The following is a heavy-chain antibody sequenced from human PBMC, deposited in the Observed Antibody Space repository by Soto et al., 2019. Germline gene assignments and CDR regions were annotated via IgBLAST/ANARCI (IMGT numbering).Heavy chain of an antibody. CDR2: INHSGST. CDR3: ASPHWVMGFDY. J-gene: IGHJ4*02. Sequence: QVQLQQWGAGLLKPSETLSLTCAVYGGSFSGYYWSWIRQPPGKGLEWIGEINHSGSTNYNPSLKSRVTISVDTSKNQFSLKLSSVTAADTAVYYCASPHWVMGFDYWGQGTLVTVSS. CDR1: GGSFSGYY. V-gene: IGHV4-34*01. D-gene: IGHD2-8*01.